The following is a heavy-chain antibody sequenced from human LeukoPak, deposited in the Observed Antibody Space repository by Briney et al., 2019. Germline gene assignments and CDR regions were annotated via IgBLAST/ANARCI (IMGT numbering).Heavy chain of an antibody. CDR3: ARGSLCIDDSSGYYYLRVCPFDY. CDR1: GFTFSSYG. CDR2: IWYDGSNK. V-gene: IGHV3-33*01. Sequence: GGSLRLSCAASGFTFSSYGMHWVRQAPGKGLEWVAVIWYDGSNKYYADSVKGRFTISRDNSKNTLYLQMNSLRAEDTAVYYCARGSLCIDDSSGYYYLRVCPFDYWGQGTLVTVSS. J-gene: IGHJ4*02. D-gene: IGHD3-22*01.